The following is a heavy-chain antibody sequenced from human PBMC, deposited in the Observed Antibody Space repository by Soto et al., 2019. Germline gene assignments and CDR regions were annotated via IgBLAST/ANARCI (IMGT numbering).Heavy chain of an antibody. V-gene: IGHV3-21*01. CDR3: ARDLICHYGDCPSV. CDR1: GFTFSSYS. CDR2: ISSSSSYI. D-gene: IGHD4-17*01. Sequence: PGGSLRLSCAASGFTFSSYSMNWVRQAPGKGLEWVSSISSSSSYIYYADSVKGRFTISRDNAKNSLYLQMNSLRAEDTAVYYCARDLICHYGDCPSVWGKGTTVTVSS. J-gene: IGHJ6*04.